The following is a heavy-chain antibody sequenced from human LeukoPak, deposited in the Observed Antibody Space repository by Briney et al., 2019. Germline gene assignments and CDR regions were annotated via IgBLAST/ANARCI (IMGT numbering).Heavy chain of an antibody. CDR2: IKKDGSEK. Sequence: PGGSLRLSCAASGFTVSSNYMSWVRQVPGKGLEWVANIKKDGSEKHYVDSVEGRFTVSRDDARNLLFLQMNSLRAGDTAVYYCAREGISGGIFDYWGQGALVAVSS. J-gene: IGHJ4*02. V-gene: IGHV3-7*01. CDR1: GFTVSSNY. CDR3: AREGISGGIFDY. D-gene: IGHD3-10*01.